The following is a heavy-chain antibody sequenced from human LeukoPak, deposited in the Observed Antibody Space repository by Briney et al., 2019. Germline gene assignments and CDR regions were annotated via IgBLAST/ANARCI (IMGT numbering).Heavy chain of an antibody. CDR1: GGSFTDYY. D-gene: IGHD5-12*01. Sequence: SETLSLTCALYGGSFTDYYWSWIRQTPGKGLEWIGEVNHSGTTNYNPSLKSRVTISVDTSKNQFSLKVTSVTAADTALYYCARAYNGYDYPWGQGTLVTVSS. V-gene: IGHV4-34*01. CDR3: ARAYNGYDYP. J-gene: IGHJ5*02. CDR2: VNHSGTT.